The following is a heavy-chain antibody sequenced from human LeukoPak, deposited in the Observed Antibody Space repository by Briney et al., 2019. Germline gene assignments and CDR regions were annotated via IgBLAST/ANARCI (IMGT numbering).Heavy chain of an antibody. D-gene: IGHD5-24*01. J-gene: IGHJ5*02. V-gene: IGHV4-59*01. CDR3: ARGEEMATIARWFDP. Sequence: SETLSLTCTVSGDSITSNFWSWIRQPPGTGLEWIGYIYYSGYTSYNPSLKSRVTISLDTSKSQFSLRLTSLTAADTAVYYCARGEEMATIARWFDPWGQGTLVTVS. CDR1: GDSITSNF. CDR2: IYYSGYT.